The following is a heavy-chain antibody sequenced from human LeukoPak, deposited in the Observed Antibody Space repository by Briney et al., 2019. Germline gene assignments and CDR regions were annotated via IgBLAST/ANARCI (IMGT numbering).Heavy chain of an antibody. Sequence: PSETLSLTCTVSGGSISSYYWSWIRRPPGKRLEWIGFIYSSGSTNYNPSLKSRVTISVDTSKNQFSLNLTSVTAADTALYYCARHIKRATAMYYFDYWGQGTLVTVSS. CDR3: ARHIKRATAMYYFDY. V-gene: IGHV4-59*08. CDR1: GGSISSYY. CDR2: IYSSGST. D-gene: IGHD5-18*01. J-gene: IGHJ4*02.